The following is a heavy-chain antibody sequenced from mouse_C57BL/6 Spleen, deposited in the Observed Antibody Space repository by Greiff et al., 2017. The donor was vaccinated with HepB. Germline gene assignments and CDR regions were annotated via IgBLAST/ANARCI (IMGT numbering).Heavy chain of an antibody. J-gene: IGHJ4*01. CDR3: APSLLRPYYYAMDY. CDR1: GFSLTSYG. CDR2: IWSGGST. Sequence: VQLQQSGPGLVQPSQSLSITCTVSGFSLTSYGVHWVRQSPGKGLEWLGVIWSGGSTDYNAAFISRLSISKDNSKSQVFFKMNSLQADDTAIYYCAPSLLRPYYYAMDYWGQGTSVTVSS. V-gene: IGHV2-2*01. D-gene: IGHD6-1*01.